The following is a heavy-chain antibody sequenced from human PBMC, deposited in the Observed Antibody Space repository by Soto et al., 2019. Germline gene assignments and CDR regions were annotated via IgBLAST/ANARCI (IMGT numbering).Heavy chain of an antibody. CDR3: AKPLLWFGELLPFDY. V-gene: IGHV3-30*18. Sequence: GGSLRLSCAASGFTFSSYGMHWVRQAPGKGLEWVAVISYDGSNKYYADSVKGRFTISRDNSKNTLYLQMNSLRAGDTAVYYCAKPLLWFGELLPFDYWGQGTLVTVSS. CDR2: ISYDGSNK. CDR1: GFTFSSYG. D-gene: IGHD3-10*01. J-gene: IGHJ4*02.